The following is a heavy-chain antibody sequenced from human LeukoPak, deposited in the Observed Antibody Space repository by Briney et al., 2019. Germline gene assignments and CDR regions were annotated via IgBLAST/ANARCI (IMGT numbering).Heavy chain of an antibody. CDR1: GGSISSGDYY. CDR2: IDYSVST. D-gene: IGHD4-11*01. Sequence: SETLSLTCTVSGGSISSGDYYWSWIRQPPGKGLEWIGHIDYSVSTYYNPSLKSRFTISVDTSNSQFSLKLSSVTAADTAVYYCASSRRSARLQFDYGGQGILVTVSS. V-gene: IGHV4-30-4*08. J-gene: IGHJ4*02. CDR3: ASSRRSARLQFDY.